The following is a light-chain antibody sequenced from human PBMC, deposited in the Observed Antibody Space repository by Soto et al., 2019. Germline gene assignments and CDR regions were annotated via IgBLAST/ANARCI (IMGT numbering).Light chain of an antibody. CDR1: QSVSGSY. Sequence: EIVLTQSPGTLSLSPGETAALSCRASQSVSGSYLAWYQHKPGQAPRLLIYGASSRATGIRDRFSGSGSGTDFTLTITRLEPEDFAVYYCQQYGASPRTFGQGTKVEIK. V-gene: IGKV3-20*01. CDR3: QQYGASPRT. J-gene: IGKJ1*01. CDR2: GAS.